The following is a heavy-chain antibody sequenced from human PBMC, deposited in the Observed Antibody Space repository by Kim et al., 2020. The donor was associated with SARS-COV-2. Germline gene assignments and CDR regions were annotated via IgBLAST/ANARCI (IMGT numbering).Heavy chain of an antibody. J-gene: IGHJ6*02. CDR3: ARQGPWGRGYSGYDLGENYYSYYGRVV. D-gene: IGHD5-12*01. V-gene: IGHV4-39*01. Sequence: SETLSLTCTVSGGSISSSSYYWGWIRQPPGKGLEWIGSIYYSGSTYYNPSLKSRVTISVDTSKNQFSLKLSSVTAADTAVYYCARQGPWGRGYSGYDLGENYYSYYGRVVWGQGTTVTVSS. CDR2: IYYSGST. CDR1: GGSISSSSYY.